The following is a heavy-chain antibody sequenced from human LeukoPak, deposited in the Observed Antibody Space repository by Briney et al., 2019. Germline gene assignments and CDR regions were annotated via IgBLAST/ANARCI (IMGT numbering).Heavy chain of an antibody. V-gene: IGHV4-30-4*01. CDR2: IYYSGST. D-gene: IGHD1-1*01. Sequence: SETLSLTCTVSGGSISSGDYYWRWIRQPPGKGLEWIGYIYYSGSTYYNPSLKSRVTISVDTSKNQFSLKLSSVTAADTAVYYCATEGTGKWFDPWGQGTLVTVSS. J-gene: IGHJ5*02. CDR3: ATEGTGKWFDP. CDR1: GGSISSGDYY.